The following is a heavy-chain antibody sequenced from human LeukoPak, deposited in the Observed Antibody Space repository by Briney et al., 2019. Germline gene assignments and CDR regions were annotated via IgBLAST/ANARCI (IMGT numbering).Heavy chain of an antibody. V-gene: IGHV5-51*01. CDR2: IYPGDSDT. J-gene: IGHJ5*02. CDR3: ARHPYYYDSSGYYNWFDP. Sequence: GESLKISCKGSGYSFTSYWIGWVRQMPGRGLEWMGIIYPGDSDTRYSPSFQGQVTISADKSISTAYLRWSSLKASDTAMYYCARHPYYYDSSGYYNWFDPWGQGTLVTVSS. CDR1: GYSFTSYW. D-gene: IGHD3-22*01.